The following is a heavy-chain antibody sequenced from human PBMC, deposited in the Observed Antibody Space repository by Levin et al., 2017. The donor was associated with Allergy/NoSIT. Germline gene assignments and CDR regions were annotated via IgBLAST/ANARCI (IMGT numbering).Heavy chain of an antibody. J-gene: IGHJ4*02. CDR1: GFTFDRYA. CDR2: ISESGDRT. CDR3: AKDISRGYSGYGGDY. D-gene: IGHD5-12*01. V-gene: IGHV3-23*01. Sequence: PGGSLRLSCATSGFTFDRYAIIWVRQAPGKGLECVSAISESGDRTYYADSVKGRFTISRDTSKNRLYLQMNSLRADDTSIYYCAKDISRGYSGYGGDYWGQGTLVTVPS.